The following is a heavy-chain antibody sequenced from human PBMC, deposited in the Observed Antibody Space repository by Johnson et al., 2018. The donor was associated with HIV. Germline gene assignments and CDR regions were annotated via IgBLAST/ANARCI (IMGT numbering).Heavy chain of an antibody. Sequence: MLLVESGGGLVQPGGSLRLSCAASGFTFDEYGMSWVRQAPGKGLEWVSGINWNGGSTGDADSVKGRYTISRDKAKNSLYLQMNSLRAEDTALYYCARGRIAARPHAFDIWGQGTMVTVSS. CDR2: INWNGGST. CDR1: GFTFDEYG. CDR3: ARGRIAARPHAFDI. J-gene: IGHJ3*02. V-gene: IGHV3-20*04. D-gene: IGHD6-6*01.